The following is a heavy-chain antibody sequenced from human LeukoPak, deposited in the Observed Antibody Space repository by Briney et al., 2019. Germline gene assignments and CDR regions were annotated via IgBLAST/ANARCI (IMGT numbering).Heavy chain of an antibody. CDR3: TRGGGYSGYGSPFDY. V-gene: IGHV3-49*03. Sequence: PGGSLRLSCTASGFTFGDYAMSWFRQAPGKGLEWVGFIRSKAYGGTTEYAASVKGRFTISRDDSKSIAYLQMNSLKTEDTAVYYCTRGGGYSGYGSPFDYWGQGTLVTVSS. J-gene: IGHJ4*02. CDR2: IRSKAYGGTT. CDR1: GFTFGDYA. D-gene: IGHD5-12*01.